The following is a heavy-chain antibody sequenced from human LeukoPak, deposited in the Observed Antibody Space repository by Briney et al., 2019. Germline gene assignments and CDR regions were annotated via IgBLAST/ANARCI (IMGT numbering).Heavy chain of an antibody. V-gene: IGHV4-38-2*02. J-gene: IGHJ4*02. D-gene: IGHD6-19*01. CDR3: ARDLRPFTGWYQFDS. CDR1: GYSISSGYY. CDR2: IYHSGST. Sequence: SETLSLTCTVSGYSISSGYYWGWIRQPPGKGLEWIGSIYHSGSTYYNPSLKSRVTISVDTSKNQFSLKLTSVTAADTAVYYCARDLRPFTGWYQFDSWGQGTLVTVSS.